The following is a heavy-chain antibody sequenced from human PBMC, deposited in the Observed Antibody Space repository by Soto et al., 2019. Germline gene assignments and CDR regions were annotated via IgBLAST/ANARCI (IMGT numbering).Heavy chain of an antibody. J-gene: IGHJ6*02. CDR1: GYTFNSYG. V-gene: IGHV1-18*01. D-gene: IGHD2-8*01. Sequence: QVQLVQSGAEVKKPGASVKGSCKASGYTFNSYGISWGRQAPGQGLEWMGWISAYNGNTNYAQKFQGRVTMTTDTYTSTAYMELRSLRSADTAVYYCARGGTYCTHGVCSFYGMDVWGHGTTVTVSS. CDR3: ARGGTYCTHGVCSFYGMDV. CDR2: ISAYNGNT.